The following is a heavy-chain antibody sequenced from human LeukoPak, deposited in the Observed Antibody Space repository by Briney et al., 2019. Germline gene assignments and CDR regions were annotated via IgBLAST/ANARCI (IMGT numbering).Heavy chain of an antibody. D-gene: IGHD4-11*01. CDR3: AKRVFDYSDFHYFGQ. CDR2: IRYDGRNQ. J-gene: IGHJ4*02. Sequence: GGSLRLSCAASGFTFSTYDMHWVRHAPGKGLEWLAFIRYDGRNQYYADSVKGRFTISRDNSKNTLDLQMNSLRAEDTAVYYCAKRVFDYSDFHYFGQWGQGALVTVSS. CDR1: GFTFSTYD. V-gene: IGHV3-30*02.